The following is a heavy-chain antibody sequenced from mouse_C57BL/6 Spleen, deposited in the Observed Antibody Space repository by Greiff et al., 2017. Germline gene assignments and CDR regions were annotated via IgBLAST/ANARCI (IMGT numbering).Heavy chain of an antibody. V-gene: IGHV7-3*01. CDR1: GFTFTDYY. Sequence: EVKLMESGGGLVQPGGSLSLSCAASGFTFTDYYMSWVRQPPGKALEWLGFIRNKANGYTTEYSASVKGRFTISRDNSQSILYLQMNALRAEDSATYYCARYKDDGYYYYAMDYWGQGTSVTVSS. J-gene: IGHJ4*01. D-gene: IGHD2-3*01. CDR2: IRNKANGYTT. CDR3: ARYKDDGYYYYAMDY.